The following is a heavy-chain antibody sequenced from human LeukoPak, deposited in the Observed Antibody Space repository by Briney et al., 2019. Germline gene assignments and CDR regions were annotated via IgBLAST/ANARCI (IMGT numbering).Heavy chain of an antibody. Sequence: SETLSLTCTVSGGSISSSSYYWGWIRPPPGKGLEWIGSIYYSGTTYYNPSLKSRVTISVDTSKNQFPLKLSSVTAADTAVYYCARLTGGSWPLDYWGQGTLVTVSS. CDR1: GGSISSSSYY. V-gene: IGHV4-39*01. CDR2: IYYSGTT. J-gene: IGHJ4*02. CDR3: ARLTGGSWPLDY. D-gene: IGHD6-13*01.